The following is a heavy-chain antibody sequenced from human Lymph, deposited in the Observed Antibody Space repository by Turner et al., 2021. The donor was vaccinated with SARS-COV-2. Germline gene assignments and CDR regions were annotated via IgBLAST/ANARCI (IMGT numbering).Heavy chain of an antibody. CDR2: IKGGGST. J-gene: IGHJ3*02. V-gene: IGHV3-53*01. CDR3: AGDNPLDAFDI. CDR1: GFNVSSNY. Sequence: VPLVESGGGWAQLGGSLRLSCAASGFNVSSNYMSWVRQAAGKGLEWVAVIKGGGSTFYADSVRGRFTISRDNSKNTLYLQMNSLRAEYTAVYYCAGDNPLDAFDIWGQGTMVTVSS.